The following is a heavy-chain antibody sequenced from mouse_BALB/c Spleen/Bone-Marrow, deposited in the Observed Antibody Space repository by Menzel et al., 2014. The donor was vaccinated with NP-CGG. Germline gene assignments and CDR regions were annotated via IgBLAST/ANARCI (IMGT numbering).Heavy chain of an antibody. CDR3: ARGGSCLDY. Sequence: EVHLVESGGGLVKPGGSLKLSCAASGFTFSSYAMSWVRQSPEKRLEWVAEISSGGSYTYYPDTVTGRFTISRDDAKNTLYLEMSSLRSEDTAMYYCARGGSCLDYWGQGTTLTVSS. CDR2: ISSGGSYT. J-gene: IGHJ2*01. D-gene: IGHD1-1*02. CDR1: GFTFSSYA. V-gene: IGHV5-9-4*01.